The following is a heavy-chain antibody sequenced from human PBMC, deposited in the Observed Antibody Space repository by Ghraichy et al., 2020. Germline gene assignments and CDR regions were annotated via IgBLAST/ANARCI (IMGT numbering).Heavy chain of an antibody. CDR1: GFTFTDYW. D-gene: IGHD4-17*01. Sequence: GGSLRLSCAVSGFTFTDYWMHWVRQAPGKGLVWVSRIYTDVSTATYADSVKGRFTISRDNAKNTLYLQMNSLRADDTALYYCASSAVTYYGTALDYWGQGNLVTVSS. J-gene: IGHJ4*02. CDR2: IYTDVSTA. V-gene: IGHV3-74*01. CDR3: ASSAVTYYGTALDY.